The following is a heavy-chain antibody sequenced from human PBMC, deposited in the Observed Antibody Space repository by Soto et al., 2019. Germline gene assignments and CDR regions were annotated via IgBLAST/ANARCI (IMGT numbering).Heavy chain of an antibody. CDR1: GFTFSSYG. CDR2: IWSDESSK. V-gene: IGHV3-33*01. Sequence: PGGSLRLSCAASGFTFSSYGMHWVRQAPGKGLEWVAAIWSDESSKYYADSVKGRFTISRDNSKNTLFLQMNSLRAEDTAVYYCARAFYYYDSSGHSFDYWGQGTLVTVSS. D-gene: IGHD3-22*01. J-gene: IGHJ4*02. CDR3: ARAFYYYDSSGHSFDY.